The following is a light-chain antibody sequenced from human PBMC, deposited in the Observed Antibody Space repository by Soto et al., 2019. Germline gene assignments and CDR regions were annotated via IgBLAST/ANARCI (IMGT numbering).Light chain of an antibody. J-gene: IGKJ1*01. CDR3: QQYNNNWRS. CDR2: DAS. Sequence: DIPMTQSPSTLSASVGDRVTITCRASQSISSWLAWYQQKPGKAPKLLIYDASSLESGVSSRFSGSGSGTEFTLTISSLQPDDFATYYCQQYNNNWRSFGQGTKVEVK. CDR1: QSISSW. V-gene: IGKV1-5*01.